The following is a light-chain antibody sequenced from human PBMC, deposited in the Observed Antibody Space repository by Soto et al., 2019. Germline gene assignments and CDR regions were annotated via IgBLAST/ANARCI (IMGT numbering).Light chain of an antibody. J-gene: IGKJ1*01. CDR2: DAS. CDR1: QTVSSN. CDR3: HQYNNWPQT. Sequence: EIGMTQSPATLSVSPGERATLSCRASQTVSSNLAWYQQKPGQAPRLLIYDASTRATGIPVRFRGSGSGTESTLTISSLQSEDSAVYYCHQYNNWPQTFGHGTKVDIK. V-gene: IGKV3-15*01.